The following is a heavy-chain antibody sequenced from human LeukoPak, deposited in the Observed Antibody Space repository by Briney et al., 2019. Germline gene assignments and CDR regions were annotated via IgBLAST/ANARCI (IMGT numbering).Heavy chain of an antibody. CDR1: GFTFSDYD. Sequence: GGSLRLSCSASGFTFSDYDMNWIRQAPGKGLEWVSYIRSDGSTIYDADSVKGRFFISTDNARNSLYLQMNRLRAEDTAVYYCAREGRGYYGDFDYWGQGTLVTVSS. V-gene: IGHV3-11*01. D-gene: IGHD3-22*01. CDR2: IRSDGSTI. CDR3: AREGRGYYGDFDY. J-gene: IGHJ4*02.